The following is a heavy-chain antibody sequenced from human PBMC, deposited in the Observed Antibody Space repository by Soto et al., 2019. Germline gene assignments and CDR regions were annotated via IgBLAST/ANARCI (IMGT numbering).Heavy chain of an antibody. CDR1: GGSISSSSYY. Sequence: PSETLSLTCTVSGGSISSSSYYWGWIRQPPGKGLEWIGSIYYSGSTNYNPSLKSRVTVSVDTSKKQFSLKLSSVTAADTAVYYCARGPDSSGWPWGQGTLVTVSS. D-gene: IGHD6-19*01. J-gene: IGHJ1*01. CDR2: IYYSGST. CDR3: ARGPDSSGWP. V-gene: IGHV4-39*07.